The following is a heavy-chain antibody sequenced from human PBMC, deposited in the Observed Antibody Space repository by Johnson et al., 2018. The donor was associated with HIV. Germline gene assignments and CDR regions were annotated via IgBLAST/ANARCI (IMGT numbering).Heavy chain of an antibody. CDR2: ISYDGSNK. J-gene: IGHJ3*01. Sequence: QVQLVESGGGVVQPGRSLRLSCVVSGFNFSSYDIDWVRQAPGKGLEWLAAISYDGSNKFYADSVQGRFTISRDNSKNTLYLQMTSLRREDTAVYYCARGIIVSPDAFDFWGLGTRVTVSS. D-gene: IGHD5/OR15-5a*01. V-gene: IGHV3-30*04. CDR3: ARGIIVSPDAFDF. CDR1: GFNFSSYD.